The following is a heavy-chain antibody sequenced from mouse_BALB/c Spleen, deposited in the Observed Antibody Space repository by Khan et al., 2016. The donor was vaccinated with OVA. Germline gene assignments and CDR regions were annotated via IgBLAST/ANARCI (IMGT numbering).Heavy chain of an antibody. CDR2: ISTYSGNT. D-gene: IGHD2-3*01. J-gene: IGHJ2*01. Sequence: QVQLKQSGPELVRPGVSVKISCKGSGYTFTDYAMYWVKQSHAKSLEWIGLISTYSGNTNYNQKFKGKATMPVDKSSSTAYMELARLTSEYSAIYYCTRPAYDGYYDYWGQGTALTVSS. CDR1: GYTFTDYA. CDR3: TRPAYDGYYDY. V-gene: IGHV1S137*01.